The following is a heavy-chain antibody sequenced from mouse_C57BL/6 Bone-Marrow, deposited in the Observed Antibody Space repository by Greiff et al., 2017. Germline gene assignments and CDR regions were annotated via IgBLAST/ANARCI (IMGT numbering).Heavy chain of an antibody. D-gene: IGHD2-5*01. CDR3: ARSRAYYSNLYAMDY. Sequence: QVQLKESGPGLVQPSQSLSITCTVSGFSLTSSGVHWVRQSPGKGLEWLGVIWSGGSTDYNAAFISRLSISKDNSKSQVFFKMNSLQADDTAIDYCARSRAYYSNLYAMDYWGQGTSVTVSS. J-gene: IGHJ4*01. CDR1: GFSLTSSG. CDR2: IWSGGST. V-gene: IGHV2-2*01.